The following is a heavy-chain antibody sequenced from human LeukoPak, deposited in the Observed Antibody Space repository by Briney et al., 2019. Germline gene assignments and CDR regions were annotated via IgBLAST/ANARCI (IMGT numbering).Heavy chain of an antibody. Sequence: SETLSLTCTVSGGSISSYYWSWIRQPAGKGLEWIGRIYTSGSTNYNPSLKSRVTMSVDTSKNQFSLKLSSVTAADTAVYYCARGIISRYYDSSGYDPWGQGTLVTVSS. CDR1: GGSISSYY. CDR3: ARGIISRYYDSSGYDP. CDR2: IYTSGST. J-gene: IGHJ5*02. D-gene: IGHD3-22*01. V-gene: IGHV4-4*07.